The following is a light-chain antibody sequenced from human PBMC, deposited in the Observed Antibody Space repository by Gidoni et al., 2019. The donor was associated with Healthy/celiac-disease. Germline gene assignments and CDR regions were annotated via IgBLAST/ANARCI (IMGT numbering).Light chain of an antibody. Sequence: AIRMTQSPSSLSASTGDRVTITCRASQGISSYLAWYQQKPGKAPKLLIYAASTLQSGVPSRFSGSGSGTDFTLTISCLQSEDFANYYCQKDYSYPPSWTFGQGTKVEIK. CDR2: AAS. CDR1: QGISSY. V-gene: IGKV1-8*01. CDR3: QKDYSYPPSWT. J-gene: IGKJ1*01.